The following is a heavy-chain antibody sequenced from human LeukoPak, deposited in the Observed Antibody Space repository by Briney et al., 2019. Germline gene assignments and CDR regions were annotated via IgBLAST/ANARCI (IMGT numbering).Heavy chain of an antibody. D-gene: IGHD3-16*02. CDR2: IIPIFGTA. CDR3: TLTFGGAIGLDY. Sequence: SVKVSCKASGGTFSSYAISWVRQAPGQGLEWMGGIIPIFGTANYAQKFQGRVTITADESTSTAYMELSSLRSDDTAVYYCTLTFGGAIGLDYWGQGTLVTVSS. V-gene: IGHV1-69*01. CDR1: GGTFSSYA. J-gene: IGHJ4*02.